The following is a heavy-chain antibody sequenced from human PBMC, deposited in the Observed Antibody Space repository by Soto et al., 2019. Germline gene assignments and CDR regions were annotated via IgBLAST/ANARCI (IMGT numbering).Heavy chain of an antibody. CDR1: GFTFTTYA. CDR2: ISYSGDST. Sequence: EVQLLESGGALIQAGGSLRLSCAASGFTFTTYAMNWVRQAPGKGLEWVSTISYSGDSTYYADSVKGRFTISRDTSRNTLYLQMNSLRAEDTALYYCASRRLDYCSGTCCYVFDYWGQGTLVTVSS. D-gene: IGHD2-2*01. CDR3: ASRRLDYCSGTCCYVFDY. J-gene: IGHJ4*02. V-gene: IGHV3-23*01.